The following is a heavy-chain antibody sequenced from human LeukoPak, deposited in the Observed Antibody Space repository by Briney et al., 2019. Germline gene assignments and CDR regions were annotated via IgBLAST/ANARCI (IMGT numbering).Heavy chain of an antibody. Sequence: SETLSLTCTVSGDSISSYYRSWIRQPAGKGLEWIGRISTSGSTNYNPSLKSRVTMSVDTSKNQFSLKLSSVTAADTAVYYCARSGIAAGGRYYYYYMDVWGKGTTVTVSS. V-gene: IGHV4-4*07. J-gene: IGHJ6*03. CDR1: GDSISSYY. D-gene: IGHD6-13*01. CDR3: ARSGIAAGGRYYYYYMDV. CDR2: ISTSGST.